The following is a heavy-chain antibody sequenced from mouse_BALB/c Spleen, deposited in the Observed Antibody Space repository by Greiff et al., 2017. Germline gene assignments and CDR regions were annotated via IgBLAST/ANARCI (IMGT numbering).Heavy chain of an antibody. J-gene: IGHJ4*01. CDR1: GFSLTSYG. Sequence: VKLVESGPGLVAPSQSLSITCTVSGFSLTSYGVHWVRQPPGKGLEWLGVIWAGGSTNYNSALMSRLSISKDNSKSQVFLKMNSLQTDDTAMYYCARDGRDYKYAMDYWGQGTSVTVSS. D-gene: IGHD2-4*01. CDR3: ARDGRDYKYAMDY. CDR2: IWAGGST. V-gene: IGHV2-9*02.